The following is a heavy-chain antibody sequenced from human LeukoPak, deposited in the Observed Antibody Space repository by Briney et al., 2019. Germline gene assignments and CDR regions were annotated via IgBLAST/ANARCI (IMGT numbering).Heavy chain of an antibody. D-gene: IGHD3-16*01. CDR2: VKPKSGDS. CDR3: ARGPGG. V-gene: IGHV1-2*06. J-gene: IGHJ4*02. CDR1: GGTFTNYH. Sequence: GAAVKVSCKASGGTFTNYHMHWVRQAPGQGLEWLGLVKPKSGDSDFVQKFRGRVTVTTDVSTTTIHMELSNLRSDDTAVYYCARGPGGWGQGTLVTVSS.